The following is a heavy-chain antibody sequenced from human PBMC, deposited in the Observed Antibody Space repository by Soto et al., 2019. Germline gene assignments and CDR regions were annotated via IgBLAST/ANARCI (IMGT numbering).Heavy chain of an antibody. J-gene: IGHJ3*01. CDR3: ARSQSFD. V-gene: IGHV4-59*01. Sequence: ETRSLSCTVSGGSIGSFYWSWIRQSPGGTLEWIGYIYASRATTYNPSLESRITMSVAMPNNEFSLDLNSVTAADTAVYYCARSQSFD. CDR2: IYASRAT. CDR1: GGSIGSFY.